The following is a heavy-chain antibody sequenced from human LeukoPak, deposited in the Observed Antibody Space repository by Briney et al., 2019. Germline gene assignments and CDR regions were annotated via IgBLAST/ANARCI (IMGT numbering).Heavy chain of an antibody. CDR1: GGSFSGYY. V-gene: IGHV4-34*01. CDR3: AREWYSSGWFTFDY. D-gene: IGHD6-19*01. J-gene: IGHJ4*02. CDR2: INHSGST. Sequence: SETLSLTCAVYGGSFSGYYWSWIRQPPGKGLEWIGEINHSGSTNYNPSLKGRVTISVDTSKNQFSLKLSSVTAADTAVYYCAREWYSSGWFTFDYWGQGTLVTVSS.